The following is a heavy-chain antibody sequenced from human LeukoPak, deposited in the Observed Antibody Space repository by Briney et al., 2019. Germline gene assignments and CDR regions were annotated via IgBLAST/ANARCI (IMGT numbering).Heavy chain of an antibody. D-gene: IGHD3-10*01. CDR1: GFTFSAYG. CDR2: ISANGSIT. Sequence: GGTLRLSCAASGFTFSAYGMSWVRQSPGQGLEWVSGISANGSITFYARSVRGRFTISRDNPQNTVYLQMNSLRAEDSALYYCTRFGDYXEYWXXXTXXTVS. V-gene: IGHV3-23*01. CDR3: TRFGDYXEY. J-gene: IGHJ4*02.